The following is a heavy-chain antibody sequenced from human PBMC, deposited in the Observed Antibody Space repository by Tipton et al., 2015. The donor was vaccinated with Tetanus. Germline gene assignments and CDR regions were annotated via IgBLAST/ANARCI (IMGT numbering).Heavy chain of an antibody. CDR3: ARQPVGNYGSGSYCDY. V-gene: IGHV4-30-2*01. D-gene: IGHD3-10*01. J-gene: IGHJ4*02. CDR2: IYHSGST. Sequence: TLSLTCAVSGGSISSGGYSWSWIRQPPGKGLEWIGYIYHSGSTYYNPSLKSRVTISVDRSKNQFSLKLSSVTAADTAVYYCARQPVGNYGSGSYCDYWGQGTLVTVSS. CDR1: GGSISSGGYS.